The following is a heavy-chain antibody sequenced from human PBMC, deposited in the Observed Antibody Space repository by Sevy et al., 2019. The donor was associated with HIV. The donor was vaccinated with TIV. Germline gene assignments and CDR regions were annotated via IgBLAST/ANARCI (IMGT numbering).Heavy chain of an antibody. D-gene: IGHD1-26*01. CDR2: IKQDGSEK. J-gene: IGHJ4*02. V-gene: IGHV3-7*01. CDR3: ARVGSIVGAPDSYFDY. Sequence: GGSLRLSCAAYGFTLSSYWMSWVRQAQGKGMEWVANIKQDGSEKYYVDSVKGRLTISRDNAKNSLYLQRNSLRAEDTAVYYCARVGSIVGAPDSYFDYWGQGTLVTVSS. CDR1: GFTLSSYW.